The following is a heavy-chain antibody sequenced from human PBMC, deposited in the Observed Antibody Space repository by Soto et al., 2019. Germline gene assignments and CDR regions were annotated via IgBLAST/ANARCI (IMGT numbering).Heavy chain of an antibody. V-gene: IGHV5-51*01. J-gene: IGHJ6*02. D-gene: IGHD1-7*01. CDR3: VRQNTWNSYYGMDV. CDR2: VHPDESDT. CDR1: GYTFSDYW. Sequence: GESLKISCKASGYTFSDYWIAWVRQMSGEGLEWMGIVHPDESDTRYSPSFQGQVSISADMSLSTAYLQWSSLKATDTAVYFCVRQNTWNSYYGMDVWGQGTTVTVSS.